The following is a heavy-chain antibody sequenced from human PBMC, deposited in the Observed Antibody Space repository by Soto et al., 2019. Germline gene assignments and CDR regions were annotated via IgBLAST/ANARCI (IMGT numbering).Heavy chain of an antibody. Sequence: QVQLQESGPGLVKPSQTLSLTCTVSGGSISSGGYYWSWIRQHPGKCLEWIGYIYYSGSTYYNPSLKRRVTISVDTSKNQFSLKLSSVTAADTAVYYCARVCGGDCHYGMDVWGQGTTVTVSS. D-gene: IGHD2-21*02. V-gene: IGHV4-31*03. CDR3: ARVCGGDCHYGMDV. CDR1: GGSISSGGYY. J-gene: IGHJ6*02. CDR2: IYYSGST.